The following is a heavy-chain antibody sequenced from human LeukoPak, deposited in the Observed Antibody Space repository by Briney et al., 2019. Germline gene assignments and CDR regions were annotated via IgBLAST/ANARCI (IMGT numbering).Heavy chain of an antibody. V-gene: IGHV1-3*01. CDR1: GYTFINHA. J-gene: IGHJ6*02. CDR2: INAGNGDT. D-gene: IGHD3-10*01. Sequence: ASVKVSCKASGYTFINHAMHWVRQAPGQRLEWMGWINAGNGDTKHSQNFQGRVTITGDTSASTTYMELSSLRSEDTAVYYCARDPGSRSYWSNSGMDVWGQGTTVTVSS. CDR3: ARDPGSRSYWSNSGMDV.